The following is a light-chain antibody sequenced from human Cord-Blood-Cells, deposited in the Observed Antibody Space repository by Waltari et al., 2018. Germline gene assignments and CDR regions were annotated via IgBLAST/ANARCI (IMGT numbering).Light chain of an antibody. CDR1: QSVSSSY. V-gene: IGKV3-20*01. J-gene: IGKJ3*01. CDR3: QQYGSSPFT. Sequence: EIVLTQSPGTLSLSPGERATLSCRASQSVSSSYLAWYQQKPGQAPRLLIYGASSRATGSTDRFRGSGSGTDFTLTISRLEPEDFAVYYCQQYGSSPFTFGPGTKVDIK. CDR2: GAS.